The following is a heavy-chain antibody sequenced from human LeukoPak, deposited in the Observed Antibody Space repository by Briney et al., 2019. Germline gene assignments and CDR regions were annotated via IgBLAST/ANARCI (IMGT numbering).Heavy chain of an antibody. Sequence: GGSLRLSCAASGFTFSSYSMNWVRQAPGKGLEWVSSISSSSSYIYYADSVKGRFTISRDNAKNSLYPQMNSLRAEDTAVYYCARDGGYGSPFDYWGQGTLVTVSS. V-gene: IGHV3-21*01. CDR2: ISSSSSYI. CDR3: ARDGGYGSPFDY. D-gene: IGHD3-10*01. CDR1: GFTFSSYS. J-gene: IGHJ4*02.